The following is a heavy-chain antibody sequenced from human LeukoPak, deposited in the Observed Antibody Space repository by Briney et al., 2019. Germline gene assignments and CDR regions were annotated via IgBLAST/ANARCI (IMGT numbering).Heavy chain of an antibody. CDR1: GGSFSGYY. CDR3: VRGWEHVVVPAANRVWFDP. J-gene: IGHJ5*02. CDR2: INHSGST. D-gene: IGHD2-2*01. V-gene: IGHV4-34*01. Sequence: SETLSLTCAVYGGSFSGYYWSWIRQPPGKGLEWIGEINHSGSTNYNPSLKSRVTISVDTSKNQFSLKLSSVTAADTAVYYCVRGWEHVVVPAANRVWFDPWGQGTLVTVSS.